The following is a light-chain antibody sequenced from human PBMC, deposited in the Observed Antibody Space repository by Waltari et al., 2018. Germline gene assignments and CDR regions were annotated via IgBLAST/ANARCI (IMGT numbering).Light chain of an antibody. Sequence: QSVLTQPPSASGTPGQRVTISCSGSSPNIGRNYVYWYQQLPGTAPKLLIYRNNQRPSGVPDRFSGSKSGTSASLAISGLRSEDEADYYCAAWDDSLSGPKVFGGGTKLTVL. CDR1: SPNIGRNY. CDR2: RNN. V-gene: IGLV1-47*01. J-gene: IGLJ2*01. CDR3: AAWDDSLSGPKV.